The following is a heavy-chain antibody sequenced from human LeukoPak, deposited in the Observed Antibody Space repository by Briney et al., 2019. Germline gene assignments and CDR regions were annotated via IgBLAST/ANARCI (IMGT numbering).Heavy chain of an antibody. CDR2: ISAYNGNT. Sequence: ASVKVSCKASGYTFTSYGISWVRQAPGQGLEWMGWISAYNGNTNYAQKLQGRVTMTTDTSTSTAYMELRSLRSDDTAVYYCARDGVAVAGPIKLGLYYGMDVWGQGTTVTVS. CDR1: GYTFTSYG. V-gene: IGHV1-18*01. J-gene: IGHJ6*02. CDR3: ARDGVAVAGPIKLGLYYGMDV. D-gene: IGHD6-19*01.